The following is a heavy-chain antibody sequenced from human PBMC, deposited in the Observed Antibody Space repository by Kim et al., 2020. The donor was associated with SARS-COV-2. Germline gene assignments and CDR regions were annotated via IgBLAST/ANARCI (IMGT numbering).Heavy chain of an antibody. CDR1: GFTFSSYA. J-gene: IGHJ6*02. Sequence: GGSLRLSCAASGFTFSSYAMSWVRQAPGKGLEWVSAISGSGGSTYYADSVKGRFTISRDNSKNTLYLQMNSLRAEDTAVYYCAKVPDIPRYYYYGMDVWGQGTTVTVSS. D-gene: IGHD2-2*02. V-gene: IGHV3-23*01. CDR3: AKVPDIPRYYYYGMDV. CDR2: ISGSGGST.